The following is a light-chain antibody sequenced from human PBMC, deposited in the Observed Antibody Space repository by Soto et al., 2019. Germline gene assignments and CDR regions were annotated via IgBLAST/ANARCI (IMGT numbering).Light chain of an antibody. J-gene: IGLJ2*01. CDR2: RNN. V-gene: IGLV1-47*01. CDR3: AAWDDSLSGLQVV. Sequence: QAVVTQPPSASGTPGQRVTISCSGSSSNIGSNYVYWYQQLPGTAPKLLIYRNNQRPSGVPDRFSGSKSGTSASLAISGLRSEDEADYYCAAWDDSLSGLQVVFGGGTKVTVL. CDR1: SSNIGSNY.